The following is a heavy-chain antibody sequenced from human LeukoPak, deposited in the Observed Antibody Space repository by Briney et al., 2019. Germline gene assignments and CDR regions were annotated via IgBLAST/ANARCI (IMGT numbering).Heavy chain of an antibody. CDR2: MSGRGVST. CDR3: AKDCNGGNCYIDY. V-gene: IGHV3-23*01. CDR1: GFTFTNYA. J-gene: IGHJ4*02. Sequence: AGRSLRLSCAASGFTFTNYAMSWVRQAPGKGLEWVSGMSGRGVSTYYADSVKGRFTISSDNSKNTLYLQMNSLRAEDTAIYYCAKDCNGGNCYIDYWGQGTLVTVAS. D-gene: IGHD2-15*01.